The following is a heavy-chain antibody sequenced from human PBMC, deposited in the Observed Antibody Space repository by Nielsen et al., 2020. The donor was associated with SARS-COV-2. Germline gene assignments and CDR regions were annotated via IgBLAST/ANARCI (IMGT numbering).Heavy chain of an antibody. D-gene: IGHD2-2*01. CDR1: GGSISSSSYY. J-gene: IGHJ4*02. Sequence: SETLSLTCTVSGGSISSSSYYWGWIRQPPGKGLEWIGSIYYSGSTYYNPSLKSRVTISVDTSKNQFSLKLRSVTAADTAVYYCAREPRIVVVSAAASRWGQGTLVTVSS. CDR2: IYYSGST. CDR3: AREPRIVVVSAAASR. V-gene: IGHV4-39*07.